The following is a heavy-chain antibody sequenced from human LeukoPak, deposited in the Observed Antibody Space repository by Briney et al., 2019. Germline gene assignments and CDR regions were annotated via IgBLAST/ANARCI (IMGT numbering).Heavy chain of an antibody. CDR3: ARAAMIAVVTAYDY. CDR2: ISSSSSYI. D-gene: IGHD3-22*01. J-gene: IGHJ4*02. Sequence: GGSLRLSCAASGFTFSSYSMNWVRQAPGKGLEWVSSISSSSSYIYYADSVKGRFTISRDNAKNSLYLQMNSLRAEDTAVYYCARAAMIAVVTAYDYWGQGTLVTVSS. V-gene: IGHV3-21*01. CDR1: GFTFSSYS.